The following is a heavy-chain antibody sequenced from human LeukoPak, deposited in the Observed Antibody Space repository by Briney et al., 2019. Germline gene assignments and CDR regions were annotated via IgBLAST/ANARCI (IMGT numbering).Heavy chain of an antibody. Sequence: SETLSLTCTVSGGSISSSSYYWGWIRQPPGKGLEWIGSIYYSGSTYYNPSLKSRVTISVDTSKNQFSLKLSSVTAADTAVYYCARGRYCSGGSCFRYSSYYYYYMDVWGKGTTVTVSS. V-gene: IGHV4-39*07. J-gene: IGHJ6*03. CDR1: GGSISSSSYY. CDR2: IYYSGST. D-gene: IGHD2-15*01. CDR3: ARGRYCSGGSCFRYSSYYYYYMDV.